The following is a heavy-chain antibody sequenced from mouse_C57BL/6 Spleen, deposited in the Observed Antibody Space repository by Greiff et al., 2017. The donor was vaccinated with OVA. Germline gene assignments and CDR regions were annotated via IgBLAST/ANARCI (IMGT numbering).Heavy chain of an antibody. CDR2: INPNNGGT. CDR1: GYTFTDYY. D-gene: IGHD2-10*02. J-gene: IGHJ2*01. CDR3: ARTAYDKGYFDY. V-gene: IGHV1-26*01. Sequence: EVKLMESGPELVKPGASVKISCKASGYTFTDYYMNWVKQSHGKSLEWIGDINPNNGGTSYNQKFKGKATLTVDKSSSTAYMELRSLTSEDSAVYYCARTAYDKGYFDYWGQGTTLTVSS.